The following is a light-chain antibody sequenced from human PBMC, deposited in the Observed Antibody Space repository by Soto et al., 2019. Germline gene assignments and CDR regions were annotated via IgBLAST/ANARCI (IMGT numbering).Light chain of an antibody. V-gene: IGKV3-15*01. CDR1: QSVRSPY. CDR3: QQYNNWPRT. Sequence: EIVLTQSPGTLSLSPGERATLSCRASQSVRSPYLGWFQQKPGQAPRLLIYGASTRATGIPARFSGSGSGTEFTLTISSLQSEDFAVYYCQQYNNWPRTVGQGTKVDIK. J-gene: IGKJ1*01. CDR2: GAS.